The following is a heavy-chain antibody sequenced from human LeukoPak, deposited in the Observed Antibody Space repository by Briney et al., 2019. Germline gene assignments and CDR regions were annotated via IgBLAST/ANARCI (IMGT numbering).Heavy chain of an antibody. Sequence: SQTLSLTCAISGDSFSSNRVTWNWIRQSPSRGLEWLGRTYYRSKWSHDYALSVKSRITINADTSKTQFSLQLNSVTPEDTAVYYCGRARDGVFDYWGQGTLVTVSS. D-gene: IGHD5-24*01. CDR2: TYYRSKWSH. CDR3: GRARDGVFDY. V-gene: IGHV6-1*01. J-gene: IGHJ4*02. CDR1: GDSFSSNRVT.